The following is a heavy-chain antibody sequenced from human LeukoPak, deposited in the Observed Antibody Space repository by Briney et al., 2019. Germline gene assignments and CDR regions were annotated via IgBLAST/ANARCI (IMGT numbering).Heavy chain of an antibody. CDR3: AKADRRSDLPCYFDY. CDR1: GFTFSDYY. V-gene: IGHV3-11*01. Sequence: PGGSLRLSCAASGFTFSDYYMSWIRQAPGKGLEWVSYISSSGSTIYYADSVRGRFTISRDNSKNTLFLQMNSLRAEDTAVYYCAKADRRSDLPCYFDYWGQGTLVTVSS. CDR2: ISSSGSTI. J-gene: IGHJ4*02.